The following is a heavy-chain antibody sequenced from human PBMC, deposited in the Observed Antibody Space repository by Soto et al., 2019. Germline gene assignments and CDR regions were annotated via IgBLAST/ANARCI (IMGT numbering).Heavy chain of an antibody. CDR3: ARDRRLLWFGEFPPYYFDY. CDR2: ISAYNGNT. V-gene: IGHV1-18*01. CDR1: GYTFTSYG. J-gene: IGHJ4*02. Sequence: ASVKVSCKASGYTFTSYGISWVRQAPGQGLEWMGWISAYNGNTNYAQKLQGRVTMTTDTSTSTAYMELRSLGSDDTAVYYCARDRRLLWFGEFPPYYFDYWGQGTLVTVSS. D-gene: IGHD3-10*01.